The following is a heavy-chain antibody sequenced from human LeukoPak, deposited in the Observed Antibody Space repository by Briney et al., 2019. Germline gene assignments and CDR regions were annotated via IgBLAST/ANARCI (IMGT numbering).Heavy chain of an antibody. Sequence: GGSLRLSCAASGFSFSIYGMNWVRQGPGKGLEWVSYISSDSSAIYYADSVKGRFTISRDNAKNSLYLQMNSLRAEDTAVYYCARETCHGDSCSFDYWGQGTLVTVSS. CDR1: GFSFSIYG. V-gene: IGHV3-48*04. J-gene: IGHJ4*02. CDR2: ISSDSSAI. D-gene: IGHD4-17*01. CDR3: ARETCHGDSCSFDY.